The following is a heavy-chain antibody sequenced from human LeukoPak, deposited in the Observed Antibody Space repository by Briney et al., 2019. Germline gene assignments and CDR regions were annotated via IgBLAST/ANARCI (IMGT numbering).Heavy chain of an antibody. CDR3: ARGGDYGDCYFRGDYGMDV. Sequence: GASVKVSCKASGYTFTGYYKHWVRQAPGQGLEWMGWINPNSGGTNYAQKFQGWVTMTRDTSISTAYMELSRLRSDDTAVYYCARGGDYGDCYFRGDYGMDVWGQGTTVTVSS. CDR2: INPNSGGT. D-gene: IGHD4-17*01. CDR1: GYTFTGYY. V-gene: IGHV1-2*04. J-gene: IGHJ6*02.